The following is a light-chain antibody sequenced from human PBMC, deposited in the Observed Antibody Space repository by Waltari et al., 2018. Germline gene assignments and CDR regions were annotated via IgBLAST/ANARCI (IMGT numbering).Light chain of an antibody. J-gene: IGKJ2*03. CDR3: QHGYGTPYS. Sequence: DIQMTQSPSSLSASVGDRVTITCRASENVNNYLNWYQQKPGKAPNLLIYKASTLQSGIPSRFSGSGSGTDYTFTISSLQSEDVATYYCQHGYGTPYSFGQGTKVVIK. CDR2: KAS. CDR1: ENVNNY. V-gene: IGKV1-39*01.